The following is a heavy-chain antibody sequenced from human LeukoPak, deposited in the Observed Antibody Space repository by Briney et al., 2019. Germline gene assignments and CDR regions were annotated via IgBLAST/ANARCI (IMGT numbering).Heavy chain of an antibody. D-gene: IGHD4-11*01. CDR3: ASCEITETSLYYYYYMDA. Sequence: ASVKVSCKASGYAFSSYAISWVRQAPGQGLEWMGWITTYNNNTNYAQKFQGRVTITADESTSTAYMELSSLRSEDTAVYYCASCEITETSLYYYYYMDAWGKGTTVTVSS. V-gene: IGHV1-18*01. J-gene: IGHJ6*03. CDR1: GYAFSSYA. CDR2: ITTYNNNT.